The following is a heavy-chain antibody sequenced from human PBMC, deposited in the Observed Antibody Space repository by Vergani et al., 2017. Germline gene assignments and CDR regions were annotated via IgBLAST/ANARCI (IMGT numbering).Heavy chain of an antibody. Sequence: QVQLVQSGAEVKKPGSSVKVSCKASGGTFSSYAISWVRQAPGQGLEWMGGIIPIFGTANYAQKFQGRVTITADKSTSTAYMELSSLRAEDTAVYYCARDVMMYIVVATKINEYYCYGMDVWGQGTTVTVSS. V-gene: IGHV1-69*06. CDR1: GGTFSSYA. D-gene: IGHD2-2*01. CDR2: IIPIFGTA. J-gene: IGHJ6*02. CDR3: ARDVMMYIVVATKINEYYCYGMDV.